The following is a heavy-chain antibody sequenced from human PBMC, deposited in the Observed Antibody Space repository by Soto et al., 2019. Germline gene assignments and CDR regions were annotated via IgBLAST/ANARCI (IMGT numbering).Heavy chain of an antibody. Sequence: PGGSLRLSCAASGFTFSTYTMNWVRQAPGKGLEWVSSISSGSSYIYYADSVKGRFTNSRDNAKNSLYLQMNSLRAEDTAVYYCVRDPVLMTTPDYWGQGTLVTVS. J-gene: IGHJ4*02. D-gene: IGHD2-8*01. CDR3: VRDPVLMTTPDY. CDR1: GFTFSTYT. V-gene: IGHV3-21*01. CDR2: ISSGSSYI.